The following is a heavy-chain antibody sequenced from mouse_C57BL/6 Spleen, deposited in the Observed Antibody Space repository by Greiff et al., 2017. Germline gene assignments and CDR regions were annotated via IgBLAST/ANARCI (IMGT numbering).Heavy chain of an antibody. CDR3: ARQTGPDY. D-gene: IGHD4-1*01. V-gene: IGHV5-6*01. J-gene: IGHJ2*01. Sequence: EVMLVESGGDLVKPGGSLKLSCAASGFTFSSYGMSWVRQTPDKRLEWVATISSCGSYTYYPDSVKGRFTIPRDNAKNTLCLKMSSLKSEDTAMYYCARQTGPDYWGQGTTLTVSS. CDR1: GFTFSSYG. CDR2: ISSCGSYT.